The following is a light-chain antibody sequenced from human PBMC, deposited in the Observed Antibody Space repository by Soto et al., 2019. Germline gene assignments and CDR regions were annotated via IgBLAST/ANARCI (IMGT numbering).Light chain of an antibody. V-gene: IGKV1-6*01. Sequence: AIQLTQSPSSLSASLGVRVTLTCRASQGIRNDLGWYQQKPGKAPKLLIYAASSLQSGVPSRFSGSGSGTDFTLTIATLHPEDYATYYCQQSHSSPLTFGQGTRLEIK. CDR1: QGIRND. J-gene: IGKJ5*01. CDR2: AAS. CDR3: QQSHSSPLT.